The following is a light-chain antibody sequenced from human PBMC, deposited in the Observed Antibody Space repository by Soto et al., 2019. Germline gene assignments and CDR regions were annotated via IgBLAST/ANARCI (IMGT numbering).Light chain of an antibody. J-gene: IGLJ2*01. CDR2: DVN. V-gene: IGLV2-11*01. CDR1: SSDVGAYNY. Sequence: QSALPQPRSVSGSPGHSVPISCTGTSSDVGAYNYVAWYQQHPGKAPKLIIYDVNKRPLGVPDRSCGCLSGNTASLTISGLQAEDEGDYFCCSYEGTYSFRVVGGGTKVTVL. CDR3: CSYEGTYSFRV.